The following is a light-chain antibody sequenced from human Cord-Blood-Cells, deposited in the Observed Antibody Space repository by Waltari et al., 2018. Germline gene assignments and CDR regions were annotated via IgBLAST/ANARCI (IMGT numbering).Light chain of an antibody. CDR1: KSVSSSD. CDR2: GAS. CDR3: QQYGSSPMYT. Sequence: EIVLTHTPGTLSLSQGERATLTCRASKSVSSSDLAWYQQKPGQAPRLLIYGASSRATGIPDRLSGSGSGTDFTLTISRLEPEDFAVYYCQQYGSSPMYTFGQGTKLEIK. J-gene: IGKJ2*01. V-gene: IGKV3-20*01.